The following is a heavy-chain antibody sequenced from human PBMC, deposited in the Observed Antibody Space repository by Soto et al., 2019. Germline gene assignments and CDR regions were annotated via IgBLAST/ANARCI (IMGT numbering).Heavy chain of an antibody. CDR3: ARGPGSYNWFGL. Sequence: SETLSLTCTVSGSSISGFYWSWVRQPAGKGLEWIGRIYSSGITSYNPSLKSRVTMSVDTSKNQFSLNLTSATAADTAVYYCARGPGSYNWFGLWGQGTLVTVSS. D-gene: IGHD3-10*01. J-gene: IGHJ5*02. V-gene: IGHV4-4*07. CDR2: IYSSGIT. CDR1: GSSISGFY.